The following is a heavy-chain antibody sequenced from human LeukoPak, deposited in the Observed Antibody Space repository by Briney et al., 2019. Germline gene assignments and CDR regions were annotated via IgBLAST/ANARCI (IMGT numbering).Heavy chain of an antibody. CDR1: GGSISSSSYY. V-gene: IGHV4-39*07. Sequence: SETLSLTCTVSGGSISSSSYYWGWIRQPPGKGLEWIGSIYYSGSTYYNPSLNSRVTTSLDTSSNQFSLRLSSVTAADTALYYCARDSPPAYSDFLRGSWHFTLWGRGTLVTVSS. CDR3: ARDSPPAYSDFLRGSWHFTL. J-gene: IGHJ2*01. CDR2: IYYSGST. D-gene: IGHD4-11*01.